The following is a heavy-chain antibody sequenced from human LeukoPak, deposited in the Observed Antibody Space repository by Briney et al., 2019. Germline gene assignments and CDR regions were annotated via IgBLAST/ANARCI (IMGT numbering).Heavy chain of an antibody. J-gene: IGHJ6*02. D-gene: IGHD2-2*01. Sequence: GGSLRLSSAVPRFTFSSYEMNWVRQAPGKGLEWLSYISSSGSTIYYADSVKGRFTISRDNAKNSLYLQMNSLRAEDTAVYYCARGNQLLSLAIDAWGQGTTVTVSS. V-gene: IGHV3-48*03. CDR2: ISSSGSTI. CDR1: RFTFSSYE. CDR3: ARGNQLLSLAIDA.